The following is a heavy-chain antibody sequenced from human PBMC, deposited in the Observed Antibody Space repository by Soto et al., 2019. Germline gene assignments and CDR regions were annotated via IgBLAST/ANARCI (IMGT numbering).Heavy chain of an antibody. CDR3: AKNQGYYYDSTGYHFDY. J-gene: IGHJ4*02. CDR1: EFTFSNYA. Sequence: EVQLLESGGGLVQPGGSLRLSCAASEFTFSNYAMSWVRQAPGKGLEWVSAISYGGGTTYYADSVKGRFTISRDNSKNTLYLQMNSLRAEDTAVYYCAKNQGYYYDSTGYHFDYWGPGTLGTVSS. CDR2: ISYGGGTT. D-gene: IGHD3-22*01. V-gene: IGHV3-23*01.